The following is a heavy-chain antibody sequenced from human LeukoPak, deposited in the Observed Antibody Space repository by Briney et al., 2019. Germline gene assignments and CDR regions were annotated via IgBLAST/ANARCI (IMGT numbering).Heavy chain of an antibody. CDR2: TYQRSKWYN. CDR3: AREVDGGFDY. D-gene: IGHD6-19*01. V-gene: IGHV6-1*01. Sequence: SQTLSLTCAISGDSVSSTSPTWNWIRQSPSRGLEWLGRTYQRSKWYNDYAVSVKGRITINPDTSKNQFSLQLNSVTPEDTALYYCAREVDGGFDYWGQGTLVTVSS. CDR1: GDSVSSTSPT. J-gene: IGHJ4*02.